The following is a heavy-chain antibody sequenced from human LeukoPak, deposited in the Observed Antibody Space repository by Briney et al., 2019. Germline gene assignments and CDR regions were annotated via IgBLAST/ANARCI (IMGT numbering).Heavy chain of an antibody. CDR1: GGSISSGDYY. J-gene: IGHJ4*02. CDR2: IYYSGST. D-gene: IGHD2-21*02. V-gene: IGHV4-30-4*01. Sequence: SGTLSLTCTVSGGSISSGDYYWSWIRQPPGKGLEWIGYIYYSGSTYYNPSLKSRVTISVDTSKNQFSLKLSSVTAADTAVYYCARSYCGGDCYLFEYYFDYWGQGTLVTVSS. CDR3: ARSYCGGDCYLFEYYFDY.